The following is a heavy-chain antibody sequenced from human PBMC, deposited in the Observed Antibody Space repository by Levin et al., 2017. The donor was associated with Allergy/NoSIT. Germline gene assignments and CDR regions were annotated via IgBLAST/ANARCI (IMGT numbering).Heavy chain of an antibody. CDR3: ARAVVRVTTGKYFDS. J-gene: IGHJ4*02. V-gene: IGHV4-30-4*01. Sequence: PSETLSLTCTVSGGSISSDDYYWSWIRQPPGKGLEWIGYIYYSGSTYYNPSLQSRVTISVDTSKNQFSLKLSSLTAADTAVYYCARAVVRVTTGKYFDSWGQGTLVTVSS. D-gene: IGHD4-17*01. CDR1: GGSISSDDYY. CDR2: IYYSGST.